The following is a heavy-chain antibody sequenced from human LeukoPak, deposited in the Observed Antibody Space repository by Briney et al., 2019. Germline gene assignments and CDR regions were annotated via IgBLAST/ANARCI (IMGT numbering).Heavy chain of an antibody. CDR3: ARSPVGYCSGGSCCTPPAHAFDI. CDR2: IKQDGSEK. D-gene: IGHD2-15*01. J-gene: IGHJ3*02. Sequence: AGGSLRLSCAASGFTFSSYWMSWVRQAPGKGLEWVANIKQDGSEKYYVDSVKGRFTISRDNAKNSLYLQMNSLRAEDTAVYYCARSPVGYCSGGSCCTPPAHAFDIRGQGTMVTVSS. V-gene: IGHV3-7*01. CDR1: GFTFSSYW.